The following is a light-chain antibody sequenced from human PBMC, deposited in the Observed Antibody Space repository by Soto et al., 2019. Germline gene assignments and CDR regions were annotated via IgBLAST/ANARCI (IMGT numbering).Light chain of an antibody. CDR1: SSDVGGYNY. J-gene: IGLJ1*01. CDR2: EVS. V-gene: IGLV2-14*01. Sequence: QSALTQPASVSGSPGQSITISCTGTSSDVGGYNYVSWYQQHPGKAPKLIIYEVSNRPSGVSNHFSGSKSGNTASLTISGLQAEDEADYYCNSYTSKSTGVFGPGTKVTVL. CDR3: NSYTSKSTGV.